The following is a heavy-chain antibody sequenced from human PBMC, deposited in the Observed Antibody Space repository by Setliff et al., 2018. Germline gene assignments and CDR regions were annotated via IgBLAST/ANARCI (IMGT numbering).Heavy chain of an antibody. D-gene: IGHD2-8*01. J-gene: IGHJ6*02. V-gene: IGHV1-3*01. CDR2: TNAGNGNT. CDR3: ARERVYATSGGYYYYYGMDV. CDR1: GYTFTSYA. Sequence: ASVKVSCKASGYTFTSYAMHWVRQAPGQRLEWMGWTNAGNGNTNYAQKFQGRVTITTDESTSTAYMELSSLRSEDTAVYYCARERVYATSGGYYYYYGMDVWGQGTTVTVSS.